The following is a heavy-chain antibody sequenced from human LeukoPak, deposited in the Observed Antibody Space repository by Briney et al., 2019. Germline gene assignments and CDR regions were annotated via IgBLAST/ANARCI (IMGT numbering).Heavy chain of an antibody. Sequence: PGGSLRLSCAASGFTFSSYGMHWVRQAPGKGLEWVAVIWYGGSNKYYADSVKGRFTISRDNSKNTLYLQMNSLRAEDTAVYYCARRTVVGYCSSTSCGMMDVWGQGTTVTVSS. V-gene: IGHV3-33*01. CDR3: ARRTVVGYCSSTSCGMMDV. D-gene: IGHD2-2*03. CDR2: IWYGGSNK. CDR1: GFTFSSYG. J-gene: IGHJ6*02.